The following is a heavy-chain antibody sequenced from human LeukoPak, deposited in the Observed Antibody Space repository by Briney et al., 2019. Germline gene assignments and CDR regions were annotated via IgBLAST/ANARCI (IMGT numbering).Heavy chain of an antibody. CDR1: GYTFTNYG. Sequence: ASVKVSCKASGYTFTNYGISWVRQAPGQGLEWMGRISAYNGNTNYAQKFQGRVTMTTDTSTNTAYMELRSLGSDDTAVYYCARDVAFYGSSWHNWFDPWGQGILVTVSS. CDR3: ARDVAFYGSSWHNWFDP. CDR2: ISAYNGNT. V-gene: IGHV1-18*01. D-gene: IGHD6-13*01. J-gene: IGHJ5*02.